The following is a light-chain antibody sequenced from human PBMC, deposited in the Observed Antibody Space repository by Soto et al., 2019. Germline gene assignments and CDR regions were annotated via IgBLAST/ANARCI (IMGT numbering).Light chain of an antibody. J-gene: IGKJ2*01. Sequence: SPSSLSASVXXRVTITXXXXXSIGTNLNWYHQKPGKAPNLLIYDASSLQSGVPSRFSGSGSGTDFTLTISSLQPEDFATYFCQQYYSFPRTFGQGTKLEIK. CDR2: DAS. CDR3: QQYYSFPRT. CDR1: XSIGTN. V-gene: IGKV1-39*01.